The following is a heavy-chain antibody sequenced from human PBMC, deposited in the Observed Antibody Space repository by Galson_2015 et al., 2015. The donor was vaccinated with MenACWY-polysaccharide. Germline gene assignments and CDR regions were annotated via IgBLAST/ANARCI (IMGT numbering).Heavy chain of an antibody. J-gene: IGHJ3*02. D-gene: IGHD1-14*01. CDR3: VRDRTGDLTFDI. CDR2: TYYRSKWYN. V-gene: IGHV6-1*01. Sequence: CAISGDSVSSNSAAWNWIRQSPSRGLEWLGRTYYRSKWYNNYAVSVKSRMTINPETSKNQFSLQLNSVTAEDTALYYCVRDRTGDLTFDISGQGTMVTVSS. CDR1: GDSVSSNSAA.